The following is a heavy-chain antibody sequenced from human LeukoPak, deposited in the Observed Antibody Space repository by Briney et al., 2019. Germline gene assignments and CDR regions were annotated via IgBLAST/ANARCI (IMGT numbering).Heavy chain of an antibody. J-gene: IGHJ4*02. D-gene: IGHD6-13*01. CDR1: GGSISSYH. Sequence: PSETLSLTCTVSGGSISSYHWSWLRQPPGKGLEWIGNIFYSGSPNYSPSLKSRVTVSFDTSKNQFSLKLSSVTAADTAVYYCARVGHLAAAGTYGYWGQGTLVTVSS. CDR2: IFYSGSP. V-gene: IGHV4-59*08. CDR3: ARVGHLAAAGTYGY.